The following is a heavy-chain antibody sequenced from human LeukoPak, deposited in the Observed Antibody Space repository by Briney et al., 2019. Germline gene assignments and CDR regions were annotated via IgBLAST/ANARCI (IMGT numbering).Heavy chain of an antibody. CDR1: GFTFGDYA. V-gene: IGHV3-49*04. Sequence: GGSLRLSCTASGFTFGDYAMSWVRQAPGKGLEWVGFIRSKAYGGTTEYAASVKRRFTISRDDSKSIAYLKMNCLKAEDTAVYYCNVLLWFGELESWFDSWGQGTLVTVSS. D-gene: IGHD3-10*01. CDR2: IRSKAYGGTT. J-gene: IGHJ5*01. CDR3: NVLLWFGELESWFDS.